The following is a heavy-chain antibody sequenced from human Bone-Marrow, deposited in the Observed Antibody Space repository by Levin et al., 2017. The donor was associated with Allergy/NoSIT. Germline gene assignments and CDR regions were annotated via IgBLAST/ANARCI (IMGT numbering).Heavy chain of an antibody. Sequence: ASVKVSCKASGYAFIDYWLHWVRQVPGQGPEWMGWINPSSGDTNYAERFEGRVTLTRDTSITTVYMEMTRLKSDDTAVYFCARNLYGMDVWGQGTTVTVSS. CDR3: ARNLYGMDV. D-gene: IGHD3-10*01. V-gene: IGHV1-2*02. CDR1: GYAFIDYW. CDR2: INPSSGDT. J-gene: IGHJ6*02.